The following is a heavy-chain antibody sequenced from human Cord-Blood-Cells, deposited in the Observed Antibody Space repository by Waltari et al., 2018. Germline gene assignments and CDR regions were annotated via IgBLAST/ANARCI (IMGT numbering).Heavy chain of an antibody. CDR3: ARNILTGDYLAY. D-gene: IGHD3-9*01. CDR1: GYPFTSYD. V-gene: IGHV1-8*01. J-gene: IGHJ4*02. CDR2: MNPNSGNT. Sequence: QVQLVQSGAEVKKPGASVTVSCKASGYPFTSYDIYWVRQATGQGLEWMGWMNPNSGNTGYAKKYQGRVTMTRNRSISTAYMELSSLRSEDTAVYYCARNILTGDYLAYWGQGTLVTVSS.